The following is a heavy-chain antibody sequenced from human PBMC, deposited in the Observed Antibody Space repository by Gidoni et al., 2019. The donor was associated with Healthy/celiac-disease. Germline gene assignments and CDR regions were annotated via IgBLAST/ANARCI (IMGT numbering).Heavy chain of an antibody. CDR3: AGAGIVGATTFDY. CDR1: GGSISSSNW. V-gene: IGHV4-4*02. CDR2: IYHSGST. Sequence: QVQLQESGPGLVKPSGTLSLTCAVSGGSISSSNWWRWVRPPPGKGLEWIGEIYHSGSTNYNPSLKSRVTISVDKSKNQFSLKLSSVTAADTAVYYCAGAGIVGATTFDYWGQGTLVTVSS. D-gene: IGHD1-26*01. J-gene: IGHJ4*02.